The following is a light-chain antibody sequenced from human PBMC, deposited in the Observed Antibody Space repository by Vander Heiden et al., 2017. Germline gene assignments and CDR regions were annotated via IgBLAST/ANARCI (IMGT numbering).Light chain of an antibody. V-gene: IGKV2-30*01. Sequence: MTQSPLSLPVTLGQSASISCRSNVSLVYTNGDTYLTWFQQRPGQSPRRLLYEVSKRDSGVPDRFSGTGSGSDFTLKISRVEAEDVGVYYCMQGRHWPFTFGPGTKVEIK. CDR3: MQGRHWPFT. CDR1: VSLVYTNGDTY. CDR2: EVS. J-gene: IGKJ3*01.